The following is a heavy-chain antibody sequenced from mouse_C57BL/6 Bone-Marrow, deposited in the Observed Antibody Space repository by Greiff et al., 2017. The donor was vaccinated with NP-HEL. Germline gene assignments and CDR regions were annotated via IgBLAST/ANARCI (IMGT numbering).Heavy chain of an antibody. D-gene: IGHD1-1*01. V-gene: IGHV1-81*01. Sequence: QVQLQQSGAELARPGASVKLSCKASGYTFTSYGISWVKQRTGQGLEWIGEIYPSSGNTYYTEKFKGTATLTADKSSSTAYMALRSLTSEDSAVYFCARGITTVVAVPMDYWGQGTSVTVSS. CDR1: GYTFTSYG. J-gene: IGHJ4*01. CDR3: ARGITTVVAVPMDY. CDR2: IYPSSGNT.